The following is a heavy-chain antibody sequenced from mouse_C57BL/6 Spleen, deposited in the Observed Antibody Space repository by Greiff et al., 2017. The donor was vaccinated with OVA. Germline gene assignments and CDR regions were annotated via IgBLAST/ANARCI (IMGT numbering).Heavy chain of an antibody. CDR1: GYTFTSYW. CDR2: IHPNSGST. D-gene: IGHD2-1*01. J-gene: IGHJ4*01. Sequence: VQLQQSGAELVKPGASVKLSCKASGYTFTSYWMHWVKQRPGQGLEWIGMIHPNSGSTNYNEKFKSKATLTVDKSSSTAYMQLSSLTSEDSAVYYCARDGKNAMDYWGQGTSVTVSS. CDR3: ARDGKNAMDY. V-gene: IGHV1-64*01.